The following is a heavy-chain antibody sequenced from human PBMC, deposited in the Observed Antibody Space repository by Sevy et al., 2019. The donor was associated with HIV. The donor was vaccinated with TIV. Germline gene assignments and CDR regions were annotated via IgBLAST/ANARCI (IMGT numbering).Heavy chain of an antibody. CDR1: GFTFSSYG. CDR3: AKGESRLYWFLGMDV. D-gene: IGHD2-8*02. J-gene: IGHJ6*02. Sequence: GGSLRLSCAASGFTFSSYGMHWVRQAPGKGLEWVAVISYDGSNKYYADYVKGRFTISRDNSKNTLYLQMNSLRAEDTAVYYCAKGESRLYWFLGMDVWGQGTTVTVSS. V-gene: IGHV3-30*18. CDR2: ISYDGSNK.